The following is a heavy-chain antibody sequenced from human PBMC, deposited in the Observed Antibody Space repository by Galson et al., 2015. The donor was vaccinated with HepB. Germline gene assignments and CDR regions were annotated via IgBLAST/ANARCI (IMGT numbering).Heavy chain of an antibody. J-gene: IGHJ4*02. CDR3: ASPHDYGDYDLDY. V-gene: IGHV7-4-1*02. CDR2: INTNTGNP. D-gene: IGHD4-17*01. Sequence: SVKVSCKASGYAFTSYAMNWVRQAPGQGLEWMGWINTNTGNPTYAQGFTGRFVFSLDTSVSTAYLQISSLKAEDTAVYYCASPHDYGDYDLDYWGQGTLVTVSS. CDR1: GYAFTSYA.